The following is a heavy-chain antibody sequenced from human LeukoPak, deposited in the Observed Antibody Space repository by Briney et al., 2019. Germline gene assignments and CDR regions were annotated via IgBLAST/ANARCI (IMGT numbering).Heavy chain of an antibody. Sequence: ASVKVSCKASGYTSTSYAMNWVRQAPGQGLEWMGWINTNTGNPTYAQGFTGRFVFSLDTSVSTAYLQISSLKAEDTAVYYCARRPYCSGGSCYSLNYFDYWGQGTLVTVSS. J-gene: IGHJ4*02. V-gene: IGHV7-4-1*02. D-gene: IGHD2-15*01. CDR1: GYTSTSYA. CDR3: ARRPYCSGGSCYSLNYFDY. CDR2: INTNTGNP.